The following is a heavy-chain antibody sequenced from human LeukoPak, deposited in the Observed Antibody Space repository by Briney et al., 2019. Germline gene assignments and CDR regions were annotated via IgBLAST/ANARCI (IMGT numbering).Heavy chain of an antibody. CDR2: IRYDGSNK. D-gene: IGHD3-10*01. CDR3: ARVTTSGSYKFDN. J-gene: IGHJ4*02. CDR1: GFTFSSYG. V-gene: IGHV3-30*02. Sequence: GGSLRLSCAASGFTFSSYGMHWVRQAPGKGLEWVAFIRYDGSNKYYADSVKGRFTISRDNSKNTLYLQMNCLRAEDTAVYYCARVTTSGSYKFDNWGQGILVTVSS.